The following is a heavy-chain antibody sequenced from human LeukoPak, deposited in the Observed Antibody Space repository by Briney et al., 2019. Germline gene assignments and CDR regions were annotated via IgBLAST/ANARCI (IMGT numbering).Heavy chain of an antibody. D-gene: IGHD6-13*01. V-gene: IGHV1-18*01. CDR3: ASDVGITVADSFDP. CDR1: GYTFTSYG. Sequence: ASVKVSCKASGYTFTSYGISWVRQAPGQGLEWMGWIHIYRGNTNYAQKFQGRVTMTTDTSTSTVYMEVRGLRSDDTAMYYCASDVGITVADSFDPWGQGTLVTVSS. CDR2: IHIYRGNT. J-gene: IGHJ5*02.